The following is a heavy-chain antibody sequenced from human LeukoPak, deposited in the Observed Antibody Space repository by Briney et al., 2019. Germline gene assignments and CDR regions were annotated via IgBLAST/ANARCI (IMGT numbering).Heavy chain of an antibody. J-gene: IGHJ5*02. D-gene: IGHD3-9*01. CDR2: IIPILGIA. CDR1: GGTFSSYA. CDR3: ATDILTGFRLDP. Sequence: SVKVSCKASGGTFSSYAISWVRQAPGQGLEWMGRIIPILGIANYAQTFQGRVTITADKSTSTAYMELSSLRSEDTAVYYCATDILTGFRLDPWGQATLVTVSS. V-gene: IGHV1-69*04.